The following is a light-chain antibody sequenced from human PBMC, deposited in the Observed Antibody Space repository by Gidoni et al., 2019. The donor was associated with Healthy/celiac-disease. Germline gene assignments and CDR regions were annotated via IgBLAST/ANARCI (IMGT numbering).Light chain of an antibody. V-gene: IGKV1-39*01. CDR3: QQSYTTPRL. Sequence: DIQMTPFPSSLSASVGDRGTITCRASQSINNYFNWYQQKPGKDPKVLIYYAFSLESGVPSRFSGSGSGTEFTLTISSLQPEDFATYYCQQSYTTPRLFGGGTKVEIK. J-gene: IGKJ4*02. CDR1: QSINNY. CDR2: YAF.